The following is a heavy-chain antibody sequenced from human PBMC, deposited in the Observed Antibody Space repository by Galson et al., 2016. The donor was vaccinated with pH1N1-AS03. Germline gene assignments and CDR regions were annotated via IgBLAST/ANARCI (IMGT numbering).Heavy chain of an antibody. CDR3: ARPLAVTDAFDI. V-gene: IGHV4-39*01. J-gene: IGHJ3*02. CDR2: IYYSGTT. D-gene: IGHD2-21*02. CDR1: GDSISSSRFY. Sequence: SETLSLTCKVSGDSISSSRFYWGWIRQPPGKGLEWIGSIYYSGTTYYTSSLKSRVTISVDTSKSEFSLRLTSVTAADTAVYYCARPLAVTDAFDIWGQGTMVTIS.